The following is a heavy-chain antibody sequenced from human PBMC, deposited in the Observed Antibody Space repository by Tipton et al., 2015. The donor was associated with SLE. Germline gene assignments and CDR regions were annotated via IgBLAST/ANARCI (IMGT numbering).Heavy chain of an antibody. D-gene: IGHD3-22*01. CDR3: AKEGEVDYYDSSGYKRGYFDY. Sequence: SLRLSCAASGFTFSSYEMNWVRQAPGKGLMWVSYISSSGSTIYYADSVKGRFTISRDNSKNTLYLQMNSLRAEDTAVYYCAKEGEVDYYDSSGYKRGYFDYWGQGTLVTVSS. J-gene: IGHJ4*02. CDR1: GFTFSSYE. CDR2: ISSSGSTI. V-gene: IGHV3-48*03.